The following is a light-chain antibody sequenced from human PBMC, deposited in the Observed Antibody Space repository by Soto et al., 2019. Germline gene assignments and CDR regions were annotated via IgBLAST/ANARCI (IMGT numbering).Light chain of an antibody. V-gene: IGLV2-14*01. CDR2: DVT. CDR1: SSDVGGYNY. CDR3: SSYTSSPSLV. J-gene: IGLJ2*01. Sequence: QSALTQPASVSGSPGQSITISCTGTSSDVGGYNYVSWYQQHPGKAPKLIIYDVTNRPSGVSNRFSGSKSGNTASLTISGLQAEDEADYYCSSYTSSPSLVFGGGTKVTAL.